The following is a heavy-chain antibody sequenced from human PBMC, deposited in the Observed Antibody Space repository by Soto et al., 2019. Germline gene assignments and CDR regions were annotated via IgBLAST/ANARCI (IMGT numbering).Heavy chain of an antibody. CDR1: GGSISSSSYY. CDR2: IYYSGST. CDR3: ARHHCSGGSCYLSPYYFDY. V-gene: IGHV4-39*01. D-gene: IGHD2-15*01. Sequence: SETLSLTCTVSGGSISSSSYYWGWIRQPPGKGLEWIGSIYYSGSTYYNPSLKSRVTISVDTSKNQFSLKLSSVTAADTAVYYCARHHCSGGSCYLSPYYFDYWGQGTLVTVSS. J-gene: IGHJ4*02.